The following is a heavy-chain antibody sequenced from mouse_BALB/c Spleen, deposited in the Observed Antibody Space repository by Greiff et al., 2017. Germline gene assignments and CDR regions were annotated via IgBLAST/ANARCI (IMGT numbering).Heavy chain of an antibody. CDR2: INPGSGGT. CDR1: GYAFTNYL. J-gene: IGHJ4*01. Sequence: QVQLKESGAELVRPGTSVKVSCKASGYAFTNYLIEWVKQRPGQGLEWIGVINPGSGGTNYNEKFKGKSTLTADKSSSTAYMQLSSLTSDDSAVYFCARSYYGSSDAMDYWGQGTSVTVSA. V-gene: IGHV1-54*01. D-gene: IGHD1-1*01. CDR3: ARSYYGSSDAMDY.